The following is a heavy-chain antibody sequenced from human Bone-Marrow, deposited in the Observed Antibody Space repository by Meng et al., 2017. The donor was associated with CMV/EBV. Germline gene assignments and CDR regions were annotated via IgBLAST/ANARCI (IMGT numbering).Heavy chain of an antibody. Sequence: GESLKISCAASGFTFSSYWMHWVRQAPGKGLEWVSVIYSGGSSTYYADSVKGRFTISRDNSKNTLYLQMNSLRAEDTAVYYCAKGPLIGNWNYYWYFDLWGRGTLVTVSS. D-gene: IGHD1-7*01. J-gene: IGHJ2*01. CDR2: IYSGGSST. V-gene: IGHV3-23*03. CDR1: GFTFSSYW. CDR3: AKGPLIGNWNYYWYFDL.